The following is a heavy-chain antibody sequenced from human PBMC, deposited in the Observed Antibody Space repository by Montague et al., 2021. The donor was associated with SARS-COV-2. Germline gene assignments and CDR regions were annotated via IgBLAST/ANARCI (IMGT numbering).Heavy chain of an antibody. Sequence: CAISGDSVSINSATWNWVRQSPSRGLEWLGRTYYRSKRYNDYAXXXRDRVTIHPDTSKNQLSLQLNSVTPEDTAIYYCTSGREGNYNVMDVWGKGTTVTVSS. CDR1: GDSVSINSAT. D-gene: IGHD1-1*01. CDR2: TYYRSKRYN. CDR3: TSGREGNYNVMDV. J-gene: IGHJ6*04. V-gene: IGHV6-1*01.